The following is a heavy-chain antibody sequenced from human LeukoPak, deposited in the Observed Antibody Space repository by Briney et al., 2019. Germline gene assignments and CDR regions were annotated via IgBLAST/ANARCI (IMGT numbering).Heavy chain of an antibody. D-gene: IGHD5-18*01. J-gene: IGHJ6*03. CDR3: ARDGPLRGYSYDYYYYMDV. CDR2: IYYSGST. Sequence: PSETLSLTCTVSGGSISSSSYYWGWIRQPPGKGLEWIGYIYYSGSTNYNPSLKSRVTISVDTSKNQFSLKLSSVTAADTAVYYCARDGPLRGYSYDYYYYMDVWGKGTTVTVSS. V-gene: IGHV4-61*01. CDR1: GGSISSSSYY.